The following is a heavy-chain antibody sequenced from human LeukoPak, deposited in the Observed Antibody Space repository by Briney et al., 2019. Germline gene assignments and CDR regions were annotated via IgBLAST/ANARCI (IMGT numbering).Heavy chain of an antibody. CDR1: GGSISSYY. J-gene: IGHJ4*02. CDR2: IYYSGST. V-gene: IGHV4-59*08. Sequence: SETLSLTCTVSGGSISSYYWSWIRQPPGKGLEWIVYIYYSGSTNYNPSLKSRVTISVDTSKNQFSLKLSSVTAADTAVYYCASNRGIAVAFDYWGQGTLVTVSS. D-gene: IGHD6-19*01. CDR3: ASNRGIAVAFDY.